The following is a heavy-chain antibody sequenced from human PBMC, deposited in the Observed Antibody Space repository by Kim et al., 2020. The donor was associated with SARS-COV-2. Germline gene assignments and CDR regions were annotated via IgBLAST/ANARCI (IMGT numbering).Heavy chain of an antibody. V-gene: IGHV4-59*13. Sequence: SETLSLTCTVSGGSISSYYWSWIRQPPGKGLEWIGYIYYSGSTNYNPSLKSRVTISVDTSKNQFSLKLSSVTAADTAVYYCARTAAGLDYWGQGTLVTVSS. CDR1: GGSISSYY. D-gene: IGHD6-13*01. J-gene: IGHJ4*02. CDR2: IYYSGST. CDR3: ARTAAGLDY.